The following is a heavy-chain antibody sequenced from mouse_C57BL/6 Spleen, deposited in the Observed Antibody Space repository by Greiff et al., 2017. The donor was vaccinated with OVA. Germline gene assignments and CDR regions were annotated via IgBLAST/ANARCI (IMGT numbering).Heavy chain of an antibody. Sequence: VQLQHSGAELVRPGASVKLSCTASGFNIKDYYMHWVKQRPEQGLEWIGRIDPEDGDTEYAPKFQGKATMTADTSSNTAYLQLSSLTSEDTAVYYCTTSGYGNYVAWFAYWGQGTLVTVSA. CDR3: TTSGYGNYVAWFAY. CDR1: GFNIKDYY. D-gene: IGHD2-1*01. J-gene: IGHJ3*01. V-gene: IGHV14-1*01. CDR2: IDPEDGDT.